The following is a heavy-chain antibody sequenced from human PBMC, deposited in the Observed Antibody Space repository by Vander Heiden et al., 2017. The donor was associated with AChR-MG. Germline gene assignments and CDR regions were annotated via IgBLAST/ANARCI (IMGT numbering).Heavy chain of an antibody. D-gene: IGHD2-2*01. V-gene: IGHV4-4*07. CDR2: IYTSGST. Sequence: QVQLQESGPGLVKPSETLSLTCTVSGGSISSSYWSWIRQPAGQGLEWIGRIYTSGSTNYNPPLKSRVTMSVDTSKNQFSLKLSSVTAADTAVYYCAREGFGSTSLIYYYYYYMDVWGKGTTVTVSS. J-gene: IGHJ6*03. CDR3: AREGFGSTSLIYYYYYYMDV. CDR1: GGSISSSY.